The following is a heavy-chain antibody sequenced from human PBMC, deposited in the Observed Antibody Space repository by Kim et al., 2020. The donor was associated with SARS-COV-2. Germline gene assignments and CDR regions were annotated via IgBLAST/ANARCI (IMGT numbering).Heavy chain of an antibody. J-gene: IGHJ2*01. CDR2: IFGSGSGT. Sequence: GGSLRLSCAASGFTFRNSAMSWVRQAPGKGLEWVAGIFGSGSGTYYGDSVKGRFSISRDNSKSTLYLQMDNLRAEDTAVYYCARQHNVSTDTFYCDFDVWGRGTMVTVSS. V-gene: IGHV3-23*01. D-gene: IGHD5-18*01. CDR1: GFTFRNSA. CDR3: ARQHNVSTDTFYCDFDV.